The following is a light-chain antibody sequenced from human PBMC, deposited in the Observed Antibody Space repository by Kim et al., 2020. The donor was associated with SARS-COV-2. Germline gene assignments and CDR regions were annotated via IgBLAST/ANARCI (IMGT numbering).Light chain of an antibody. Sequence: ASVGDTVTLTCRASQGISQYLAWFRQKPGKAPESLIYAASSLESGVPSKFSGHGSGTDFTLTITGLQPEDSATYFCQQYYSYPITFGQGTRLEIK. CDR2: AAS. CDR1: QGISQY. J-gene: IGKJ5*01. CDR3: QQYYSYPIT. V-gene: IGKV1-16*02.